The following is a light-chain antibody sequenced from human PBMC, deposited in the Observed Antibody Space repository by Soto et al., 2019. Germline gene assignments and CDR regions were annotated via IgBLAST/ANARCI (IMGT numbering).Light chain of an antibody. J-gene: IGKJ4*01. CDR2: DTS. V-gene: IGKV3-11*01. CDR1: QDISTY. Sequence: EIVLTQSPVTLSLSPGERATLSCRASQDISTYLAWYQHKPGQAPRLLVYDTSNRATGIPARFSGSGSWTDFTLTISSLEPEDFAVYYGQQRSDWPLTFGGGTKVESK. CDR3: QQRSDWPLT.